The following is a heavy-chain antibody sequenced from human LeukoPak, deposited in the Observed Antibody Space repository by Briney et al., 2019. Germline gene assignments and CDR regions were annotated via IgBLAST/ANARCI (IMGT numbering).Heavy chain of an antibody. CDR2: IGASGGST. D-gene: IGHD3-10*01. CDR3: AKVGSTMVRGVIKD. V-gene: IGHV3-23*01. Sequence: GGSLRLSCAASGLTFSSYAMSWVRQAPGKGLEWVSGIGASGGSTYYADSVKGQFTISRDNSENTLYLQMNSLRAEDTAVYYCAKVGSTMVRGVIKDWGQGTLVTVSS. J-gene: IGHJ4*02. CDR1: GLTFSSYA.